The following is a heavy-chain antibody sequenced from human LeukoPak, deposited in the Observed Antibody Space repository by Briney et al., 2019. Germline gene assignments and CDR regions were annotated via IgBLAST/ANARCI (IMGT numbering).Heavy chain of an antibody. V-gene: IGHV3-48*03. CDR2: ISSTGSAI. Sequence: PGGSLRLSCAASGFTFSTFEFNWVRQTPGKGLEWISYISSTGSAIYYADSVKGRFTISRDNAKNTLYLQMNSLRAEDTAVYYCAREPDQRVGATNVDYWGQGTLVTVSS. CDR3: AREPDQRVGATNVDY. D-gene: IGHD1-26*01. CDR1: GFTFSTFE. J-gene: IGHJ4*02.